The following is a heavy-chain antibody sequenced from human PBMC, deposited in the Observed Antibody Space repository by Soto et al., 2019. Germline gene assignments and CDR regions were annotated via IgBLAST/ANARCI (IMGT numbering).Heavy chain of an antibody. V-gene: IGHV6-1*01. Sequence: SQTLSLTCAISGDSVSSNSAAWNWIRQSPSRGLEWLGRTYYRSKWYNDYAVSVKSRITINPDTSKNQFSLQLNSVTPEDTAVYYCASSLDIYYDSSGALDVWGQGNTVTVSS. CDR3: ASSLDIYYDSSGALDV. J-gene: IGHJ6*02. CDR2: TYYRSKWYN. CDR1: GDSVSSNSAA. D-gene: IGHD3-22*01.